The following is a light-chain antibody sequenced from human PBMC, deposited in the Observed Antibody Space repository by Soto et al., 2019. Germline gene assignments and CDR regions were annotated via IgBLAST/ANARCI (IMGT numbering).Light chain of an antibody. CDR3: QQSYSIPIT. Sequence: VMWHSPATLSVSPGERATLSCRASQSVSTNLAWYQQRPGQAPRLIISGAYTSATGIPDRFSGGGSGTDFTLTISRLEPEDFANYYCQQSYSIPITFGQGTRLEIK. J-gene: IGKJ5*01. CDR2: GAY. CDR1: QSVSTN. V-gene: IGKV3-15*01.